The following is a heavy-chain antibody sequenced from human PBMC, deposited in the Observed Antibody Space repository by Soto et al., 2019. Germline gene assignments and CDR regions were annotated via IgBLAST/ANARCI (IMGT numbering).Heavy chain of an antibody. CDR2: ISYDGSNK. CDR1: GFTFSSYA. Sequence: GGSLRLSCAASGFTFSSYAMHWVRQAPGKGLEWVAVISYDGSNKYYADSVKGRFTISRDNSKNTLYLQMNSLRAEDTAVYYCARLLSEFDYWGQGTLVTVSS. D-gene: IGHD2-15*01. J-gene: IGHJ4*02. V-gene: IGHV3-30-3*01. CDR3: ARLLSEFDY.